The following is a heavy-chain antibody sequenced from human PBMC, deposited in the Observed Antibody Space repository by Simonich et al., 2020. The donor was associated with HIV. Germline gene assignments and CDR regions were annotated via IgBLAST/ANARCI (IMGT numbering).Heavy chain of an antibody. J-gene: IGHJ1*01. CDR3: ARGKPIQH. V-gene: IGHV3-30*07. Sequence: QVQLVESGGGVVQPGRSLRLSCAASGFTFSSYAMHWVRQAPGKGLEWVSVISYDGINKYYADSVKGRFTISRDNSKNTLYLQMTSLRAEDTAVYYCARGKPIQHWGQGTLVTVSS. CDR1: GFTFSSYA. D-gene: IGHD3-3*01. CDR2: ISYDGINK.